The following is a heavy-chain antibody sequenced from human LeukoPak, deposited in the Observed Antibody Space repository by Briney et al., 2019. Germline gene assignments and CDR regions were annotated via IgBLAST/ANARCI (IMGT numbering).Heavy chain of an antibody. J-gene: IGHJ5*02. CDR2: MNPNSGNT. Sequence: ASVKVSCKASGYTFTSYDINWVRQATGHGLEWMGWMNPNSGNTVYAQKFQGPVTMTRSPSISTAYMEMSSLRSEDTAVYYCARGRFVATGFDPWGQGTLVTVSS. CDR1: GYTFTSYD. V-gene: IGHV1-8*01. D-gene: IGHD5-12*01. CDR3: ARGRFVATGFDP.